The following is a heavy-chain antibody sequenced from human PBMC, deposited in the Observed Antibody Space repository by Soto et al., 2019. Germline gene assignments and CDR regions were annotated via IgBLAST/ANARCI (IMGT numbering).Heavy chain of an antibody. CDR2: IWYDGSNK. CDR1: GFTFSSYG. CDR3: ARDRAHLSGSYGPFDY. J-gene: IGHJ4*02. Sequence: QVQLVESVGGVVQPGRSLRLSCAASGFTFSSYGMHWVRQAPGKGLEWVAVIWYDGSNKYYVDSVKGRFTISRDNSKNTLYLQMNSLRAEDTAVYYWARDRAHLSGSYGPFDYWGQGMVVTVSS. V-gene: IGHV3-33*01. D-gene: IGHD1-26*01.